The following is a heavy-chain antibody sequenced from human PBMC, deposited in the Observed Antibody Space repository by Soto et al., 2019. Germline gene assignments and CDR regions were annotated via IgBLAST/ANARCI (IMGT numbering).Heavy chain of an antibody. V-gene: IGHV4-30-4*01. CDR2: ISYSGST. J-gene: IGHJ4*02. CDR1: GGSFSGYY. CDR3: ATMGTPATGLYFFDY. D-gene: IGHD2-15*01. Sequence: SETLSLTCAVYGGSFSGYYWSWIRQPPGKGLEWIGFISYSGSTYYSTSLKSRVTISVDTSKSQFSLNLSFVTAADTSVYYCATMGTPATGLYFFDYWGQGSLVTVSS.